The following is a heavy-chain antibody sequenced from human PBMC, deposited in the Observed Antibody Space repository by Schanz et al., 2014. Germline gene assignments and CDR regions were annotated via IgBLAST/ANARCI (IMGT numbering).Heavy chain of an antibody. Sequence: EVQLVESGGGLVQPGGSLRLSCAASGFTVSSNYMSWVRQAPGKGLEWVSVIYSGDSTYYADSVKGRFTISRHNSKNTLYLQMNSLRVEDAAVYYCARDIGADTAMGNWGQGTLVTVSS. J-gene: IGHJ4*02. CDR2: IYSGDST. CDR1: GFTVSSNY. CDR3: ARDIGADTAMGN. D-gene: IGHD5-18*01. V-gene: IGHV3-53*04.